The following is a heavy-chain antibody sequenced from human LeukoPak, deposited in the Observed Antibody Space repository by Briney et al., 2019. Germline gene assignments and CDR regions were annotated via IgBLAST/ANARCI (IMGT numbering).Heavy chain of an antibody. V-gene: IGHV4-39*01. D-gene: IGHD1-26*01. Sequence: SETLSLTCSVSGDSFSSSSYYWGWIRQPPGKGLEWFGSINYIGTTYYNPSLKRRVTISVNTSKNQFSLMQSSVTVAETAVYFCVRLSIVGATSSYYTDVWGEGDTVTASS. J-gene: IGHJ6*03. CDR2: INYIGTT. CDR3: VRLSIVGATSSYYTDV. CDR1: GDSFSSSSYY.